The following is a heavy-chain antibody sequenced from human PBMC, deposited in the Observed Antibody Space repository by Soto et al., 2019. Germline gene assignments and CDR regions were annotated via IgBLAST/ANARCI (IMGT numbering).Heavy chain of an antibody. V-gene: IGHV1-69*13. CDR1: GGTFSSYA. CDR2: IIPIFGTA. J-gene: IGHJ4*02. CDR3: SGAESPDTAYFSLY. D-gene: IGHD1-26*01. Sequence: SVKVTCKDSGGTFSSYAISWVRQALGQGLEWMGGIIPIFGTANYAQKFQGRVTITADESTSTAYMELSSLNIEDSAVYYCSGAESPDTAYFSLYWGQGTPVTVFS.